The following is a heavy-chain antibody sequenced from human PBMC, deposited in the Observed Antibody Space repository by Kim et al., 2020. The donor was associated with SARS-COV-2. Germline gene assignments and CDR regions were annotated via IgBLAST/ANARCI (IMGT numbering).Heavy chain of an antibody. CDR1: GVSFSYHY. D-gene: IGHD3-16*01. Sequence: GGSLRLSCAASGVSFSYHYMDWVRQAPGKGLEWVGRIRDKVRSYTTEYAASVKGRFTISRDDSKSSLYLQMNSLQIDDTAVYYCARRGFYSDINNHCGASDIWGQGTMVTVSS. J-gene: IGHJ3*02. CDR3: ARRGFYSDINNHCGASDI. V-gene: IGHV3-72*01. CDR2: IRDKVRSYTT.